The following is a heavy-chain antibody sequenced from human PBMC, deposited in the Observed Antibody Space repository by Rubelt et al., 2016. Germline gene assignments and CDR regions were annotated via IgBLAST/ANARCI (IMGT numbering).Heavy chain of an antibody. V-gene: IGHV3-49*02. J-gene: IGHJ4*02. CDR2: IRSKAYGGTT. CDR3: TRRGIAAAGRDY. D-gene: IGHD6-13*01. Sequence: GRGLEWVGFIRSKAYGGTTEYAASVKGRFTISRDDSKSIAYLQMYSLKTEDTAVYYCTRRGIAAAGRDYWGQGTLVTVSS.